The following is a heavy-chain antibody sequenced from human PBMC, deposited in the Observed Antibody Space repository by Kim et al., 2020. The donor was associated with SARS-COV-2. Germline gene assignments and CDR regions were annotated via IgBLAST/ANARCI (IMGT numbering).Heavy chain of an antibody. CDR3: ARDRTAPYYYDSSGSAFDI. J-gene: IGHJ3*02. CDR1: GGSISSYY. D-gene: IGHD3-22*01. Sequence: SETLSLTCTVSGGSISSYYWSWIRQPPGKGLEWIGYIYYSGSTNYNPSLKSRVTISVDTSKNQFSLKLSSVTAADTAVYYCARDRTAPYYYDSSGSAFDIWGQGTMVTVSS. V-gene: IGHV4-59*01. CDR2: IYYSGST.